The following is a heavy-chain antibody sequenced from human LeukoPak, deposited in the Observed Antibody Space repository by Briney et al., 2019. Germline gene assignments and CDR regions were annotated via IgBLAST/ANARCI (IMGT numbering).Heavy chain of an antibody. CDR3: AKKRGVGATAVTHFDY. J-gene: IGHJ4*02. CDR2: ISGSGGST. D-gene: IGHD1-26*01. Sequence: GGSLRLSCAASGFTFSSYAMSWARQARGKGLEWVSTISGSGGSTYYADSVKGRFTISRDNSKNTLYLQMNSLRAEDTAVYYCAKKRGVGATAVTHFDYWGQGTLVTVSS. V-gene: IGHV3-23*01. CDR1: GFTFSSYA.